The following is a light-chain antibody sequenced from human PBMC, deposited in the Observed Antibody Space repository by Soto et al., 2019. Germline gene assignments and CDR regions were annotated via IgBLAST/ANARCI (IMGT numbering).Light chain of an antibody. CDR2: VAS. CDR3: QVRDVWPS. J-gene: IGKJ1*01. CDR1: KGWSTS. Sequence: IGLPSSQAPLPFPQGERPAPSCRASKGWSTSLAWYQHKPGQAPRLFIYVASKRAPGIPARFSGSGSGTDFTLTISSLEPEDFAVYYCQVRDVWPSFGQGTKVEIE. V-gene: IGKV3D-11*01.